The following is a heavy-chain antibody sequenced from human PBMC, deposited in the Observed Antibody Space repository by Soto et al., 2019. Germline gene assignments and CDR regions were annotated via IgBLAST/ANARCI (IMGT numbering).Heavy chain of an antibody. CDR2: IFYSGST. CDR1: GGSISSSSYY. J-gene: IGHJ6*02. CDR3: ARHLTYCSAGSCYSDFPYYGMDV. D-gene: IGHD2-15*01. Sequence: TLSLTCTVSGGSISSSSYYWGWIRQPPGKGLEWIGSIFYSGSTYYNPSLKSRVTISVDTSKNQFSLKLSSVTAADTAVYYCARHLTYCSAGSCYSDFPYYGMDVWGQGTTVTVSS. V-gene: IGHV4-39*01.